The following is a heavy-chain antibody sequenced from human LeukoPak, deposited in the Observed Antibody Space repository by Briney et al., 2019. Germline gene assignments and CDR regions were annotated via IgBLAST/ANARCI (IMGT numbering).Heavy chain of an antibody. V-gene: IGHV4-59*02. CDR1: GGSVSSAY. CDR2: VYFSGST. CDR3: AYSIGYYDEWFQN. J-gene: IGHJ1*01. Sequence: KSSETLSLTCAVSGGSVSSAYWSWIRQPPGKGLEWIGYVYFSGSTNYNPSLTSRVTISADTSKDHFSLKLTSATAADTAVYYCAYSIGYYDEWFQNWGQGTLVTVSS. D-gene: IGHD3-22*01.